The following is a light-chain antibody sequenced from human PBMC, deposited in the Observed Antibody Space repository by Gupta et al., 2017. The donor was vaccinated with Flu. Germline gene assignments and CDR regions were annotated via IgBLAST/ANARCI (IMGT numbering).Light chain of an antibody. V-gene: IGLV1-47*02. CDR3: AKSDDSRSGSWV. J-gene: IGLJ3*02. CDR2: RNN. Sequence: VTISCSGSSSNIVGNYVDWYQHLPGTAPNLLILRNNQRRSGVPDRISCSNSGTSAAPVTSALRSEEEAEEYCAKSDDSRSGSWVFGGGTKLTVL. CDR1: SSNIVGNY.